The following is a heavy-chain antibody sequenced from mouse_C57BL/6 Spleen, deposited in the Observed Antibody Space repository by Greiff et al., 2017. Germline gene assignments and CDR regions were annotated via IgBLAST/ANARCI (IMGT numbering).Heavy chain of an antibody. V-gene: IGHV5-17*01. CDR2: ISSGSSSI. Sequence: EVKLVESGGGLVKPGGSLKLSCAASGFTFSDYGMHWVRQAPEKGLAWVAYISSGSSSIYYAATVKGRFTISRDNAKNTLFLQMTSLRSEDTAMYYCARIYYDYDGYAMDYWGQGTSVTVSS. D-gene: IGHD2-4*01. J-gene: IGHJ4*01. CDR1: GFTFSDYG. CDR3: ARIYYDYDGYAMDY.